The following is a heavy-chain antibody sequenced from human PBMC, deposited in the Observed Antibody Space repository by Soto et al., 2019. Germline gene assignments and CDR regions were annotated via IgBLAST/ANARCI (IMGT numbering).Heavy chain of an antibody. V-gene: IGHV4-59*01. D-gene: IGHD6-6*01. CDR2: IYYSGST. CDR3: ARDSSSPGGNWFDP. J-gene: IGHJ5*02. Sequence: KTSETLSLTCTVSGGSISSYYWSWIRQPPGKGLEWIGYIYYSGSTNYNPSLKSRVTISVDTSKNQFSLKLSSVTTADTAVYYCARDSSSPGGNWFDPWGQGTLVTVSS. CDR1: GGSISSYY.